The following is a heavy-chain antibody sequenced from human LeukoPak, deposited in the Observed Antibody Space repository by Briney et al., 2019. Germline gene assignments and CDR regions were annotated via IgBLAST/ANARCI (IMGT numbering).Heavy chain of an antibody. J-gene: IGHJ5*02. CDR1: GYTFTSYA. Sequence: GASVKVSCKASGYTFTSYAMNWVRQAPGQGLEWMGWINTNTGNPTYAQGFTGRFVFSLDTSVSTAYLQISSLKAEDTAVYYCARGPTMVRGVILLWFDPWGRGTLVTVSS. V-gene: IGHV7-4-1*02. D-gene: IGHD3-10*01. CDR2: INTNTGNP. CDR3: ARGPTMVRGVILLWFDP.